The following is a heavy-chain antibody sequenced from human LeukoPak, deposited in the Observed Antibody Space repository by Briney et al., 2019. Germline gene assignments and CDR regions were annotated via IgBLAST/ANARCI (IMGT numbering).Heavy chain of an antibody. V-gene: IGHV3-66*04. CDR1: GFTVSNNY. Sequence: QRGGSLRLSCAASGFTVSNNYMSWVRQAPGKGLERVSVIYSGGSTYYADSVKGRFTISRDNSKSTLYLQMNSLRAEDTAVYYCARHDSSGYSPFDPWGQGTLVTVSS. CDR2: IYSGGST. D-gene: IGHD3-22*01. J-gene: IGHJ5*02. CDR3: ARHDSSGYSPFDP.